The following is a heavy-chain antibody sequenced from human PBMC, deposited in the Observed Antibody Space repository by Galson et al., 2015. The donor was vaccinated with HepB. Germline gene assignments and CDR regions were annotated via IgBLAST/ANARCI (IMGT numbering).Heavy chain of an antibody. CDR1: GFTFSDYG. D-gene: IGHD2-2*01. Sequence: SLRLSCAASGFTFSDYGMHWVRQAPGKGLEWVADISYDGNNKYYADSVKGRFTIYRDNSKNTLYLQMNSLRAEDTAVYYCAKGIVVVPAAIGFFDYWGQGTLVTVSS. CDR3: AKGIVVVPAAIGFFDY. CDR2: ISYDGNNK. V-gene: IGHV3-30*18. J-gene: IGHJ4*02.